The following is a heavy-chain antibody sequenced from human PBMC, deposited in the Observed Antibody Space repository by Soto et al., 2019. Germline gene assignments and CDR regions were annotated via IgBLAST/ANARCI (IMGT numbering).Heavy chain of an antibody. CDR1: GTSFSNSY. D-gene: IGHD3-10*01. J-gene: IGHJ2*01. V-gene: IGHV4-34*01. Sequence: QVQLQQWGAGLLKPSETLSLSCSVYGTSFSNSYWSWIRQAPGKVLEWLGEINHTGSTNYNPSLKSRVTISVDASKKEFSLKLRSVTAADTAVYYCARVGQLFPDLYLWGRGTLVAVSS. CDR2: INHTGST. CDR3: ARVGQLFPDLYL.